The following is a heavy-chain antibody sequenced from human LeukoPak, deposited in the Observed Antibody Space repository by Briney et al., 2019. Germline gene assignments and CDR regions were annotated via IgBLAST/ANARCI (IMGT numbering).Heavy chain of an antibody. V-gene: IGHV4-39*01. J-gene: IGHJ2*01. CDR3: ARIGHGANSHLKWYFDV. D-gene: IGHD4-23*01. Sequence: PSETLSLTCDVSGVSISTSIYYWAWIRQPPGKGLEWIGSVFYSGSAYYSPSFKSRLGIPLDTSKNQFSLQLSSATVADTAVYYCARIGHGANSHLKWYFDVWGRGTLVTVSS. CDR2: VFYSGSA. CDR1: GVSISTSIYY.